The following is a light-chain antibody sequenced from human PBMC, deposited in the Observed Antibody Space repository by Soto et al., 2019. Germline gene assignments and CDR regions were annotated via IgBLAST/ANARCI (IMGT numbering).Light chain of an antibody. V-gene: IGKV1-33*01. Sequence: DIQLTQSPSSLSASVGDRVTITCQASQDINNYLVWYQQKPGKAPKFLIFDASILETGVPTRFRGSGSGTVFTFTINSLQPEYIATYYCQQYHNLPLTFGQGTKVEIK. J-gene: IGKJ1*01. CDR3: QQYHNLPLT. CDR1: QDINNY. CDR2: DAS.